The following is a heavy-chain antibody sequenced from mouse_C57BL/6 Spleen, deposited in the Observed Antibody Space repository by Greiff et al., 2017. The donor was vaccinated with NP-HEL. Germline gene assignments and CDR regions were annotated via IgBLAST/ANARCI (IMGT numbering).Heavy chain of an antibody. CDR1: GFTFSSYG. V-gene: IGHV5-6*01. J-gene: IGHJ3*01. D-gene: IGHD2-3*01. Sequence: EAQVVESGGDLVKPGGSLKLSCAASGFTFSSYGMSWVRQTPDKRLEWVATISSGGSYTYYPDSVKGRFTISRDNAKNTLYLQMSSLKSEDTAMYYCARSYDGYFPWFAYWGQGTLVTVSA. CDR3: ARSYDGYFPWFAY. CDR2: ISSGGSYT.